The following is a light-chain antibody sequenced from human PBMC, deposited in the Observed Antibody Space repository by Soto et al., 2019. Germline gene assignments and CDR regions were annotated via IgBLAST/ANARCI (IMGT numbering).Light chain of an antibody. CDR1: QSVSSSY. J-gene: IGKJ5*01. CDR2: GAS. V-gene: IGKV3-20*01. CDR3: QQHETLIT. Sequence: EIVLTQSPATLSLSPGERATLSCRASQSVSSSYLAWYQQKPGQAPRLLIYGASSRATGIPDRFSGSGSGTDFTLTINRLEPEDFAVYYCQQHETLITFGQGTRLEIK.